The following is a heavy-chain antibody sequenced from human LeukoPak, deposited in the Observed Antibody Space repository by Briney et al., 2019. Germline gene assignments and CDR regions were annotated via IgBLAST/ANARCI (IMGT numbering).Heavy chain of an antibody. Sequence: GGSLRLSCAASGFTFSSYAMHWVCQAPGKGLEYVSAISSNGGSTYYANSVKGRFTISRDNSKNTLYLQMGSLRAEDMAVYYCARAPAIVAHYDYWGQGTLVTVSS. D-gene: IGHD3-22*01. CDR1: GFTFSSYA. CDR3: ARAPAIVAHYDY. V-gene: IGHV3-64*01. CDR2: ISSNGGST. J-gene: IGHJ4*02.